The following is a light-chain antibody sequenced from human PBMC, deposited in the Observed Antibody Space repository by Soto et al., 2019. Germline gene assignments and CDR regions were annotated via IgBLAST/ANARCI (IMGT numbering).Light chain of an antibody. Sequence: DIQMTQSLSSVSASVGDRVTITCRPSQGTSNGLAWYQQKPGKAPKLLIYSASSLLSGVPSRFSASGYGTHFTLTINSLQPEDYATYFCQQGYSFPLLTFGGGTKVEI. J-gene: IGKJ4*01. CDR2: SAS. CDR1: QGTSNG. V-gene: IGKV1-12*01. CDR3: QQGYSFPLLT.